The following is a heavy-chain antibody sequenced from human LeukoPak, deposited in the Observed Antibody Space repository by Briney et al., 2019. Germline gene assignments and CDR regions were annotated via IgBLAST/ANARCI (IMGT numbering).Heavy chain of an antibody. J-gene: IGHJ4*02. CDR3: AKATYPRIAAAGTAFDY. V-gene: IGHV3-23*01. Sequence: GGSLRLSCAASGFTFSGYAMSWVRQAPGKGLEWVSAISGSGGSTYYADSVKGRFTISRDNSKNTLYLQMNSLRAEDTAVYYCAKATYPRIAAAGTAFDYWGQGTLVTVSS. CDR1: GFTFSGYA. D-gene: IGHD6-13*01. CDR2: ISGSGGST.